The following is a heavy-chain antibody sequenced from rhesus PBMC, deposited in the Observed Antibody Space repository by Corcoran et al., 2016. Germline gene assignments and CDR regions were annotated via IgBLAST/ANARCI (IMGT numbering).Heavy chain of an antibody. D-gene: IGHD3-16*01. V-gene: IGHV4-173*01. Sequence: QLQLQESGPGLVKPSETLSLTCAVSGGSISSNYWSWIRQPPGKGLEWIGRISGSGGSTDYNPSRKGRVTISTDTSKNQFSLKLSSVAAADTAVYDCARESPYYCSGSYYGWFDYWGQGVLVTVSS. CDR2: ISGSGGST. CDR3: ARESPYYCSGSYYGWFDY. CDR1: GGSISSNY. J-gene: IGHJ4*01.